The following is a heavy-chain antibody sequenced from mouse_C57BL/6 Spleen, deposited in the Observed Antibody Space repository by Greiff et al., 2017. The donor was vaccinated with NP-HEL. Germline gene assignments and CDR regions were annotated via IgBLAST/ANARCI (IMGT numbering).Heavy chain of an antibody. Sequence: VKVVESGAELARPGASVKLSCKASGYTFTSYGVSWVKQRTGQGLEWIGEIYPRSGNTYYNEKFKGKATLTADTSSSTAYMELRSLTSEDSAVYFCARGGSTMVTKYYAMDYWGQGTSVTVSS. CDR3: ARGGSTMVTKYYAMDY. CDR2: IYPRSGNT. D-gene: IGHD2-1*01. J-gene: IGHJ4*01. CDR1: GYTFTSYG. V-gene: IGHV1-81*01.